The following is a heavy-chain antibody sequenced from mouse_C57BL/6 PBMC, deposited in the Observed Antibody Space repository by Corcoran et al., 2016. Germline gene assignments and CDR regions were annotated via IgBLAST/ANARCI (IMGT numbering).Heavy chain of an antibody. V-gene: IGHV1-81*01. CDR3: ASGFDY. CDR2: IYPRSGNT. J-gene: IGHJ2*01. Sequence: QVRLQQSGAELARPGASVKLSCKASGYTFTSYGISWVKQRTGQGLEWIGEIYPRSGNTYYNEKFKGKATLTADKSSSTAYMELRSLTSEDSAVYFCASGFDYWGQGTTLTVSS. CDR1: GYTFTSYG.